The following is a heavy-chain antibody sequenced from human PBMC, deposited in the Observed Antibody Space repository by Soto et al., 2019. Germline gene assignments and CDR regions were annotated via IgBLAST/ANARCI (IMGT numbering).Heavy chain of an antibody. Sequence: QVQLQESGPGLVKPSETLSLTCTVSGGSISSYYWCWIRQPPGKGLEWIGYIYYSGSTNYNPSLKIRVTISVDTSKNQCSLKLSSVTAADTAVYYCARHWGYGSGSYIDYWGQGTLVTVSS. V-gene: IGHV4-59*08. J-gene: IGHJ4*02. CDR2: IYYSGST. CDR3: ARHWGYGSGSYIDY. CDR1: GGSISSYY. D-gene: IGHD3-10*01.